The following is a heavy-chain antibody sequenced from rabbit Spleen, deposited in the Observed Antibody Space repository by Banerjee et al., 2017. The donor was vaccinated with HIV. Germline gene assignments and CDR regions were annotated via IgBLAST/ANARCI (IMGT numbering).Heavy chain of an antibody. J-gene: IGHJ6*01. D-gene: IGHD8-1*01. CDR1: GFDLSSSYY. Sequence: QSLEESGGGLVKPGGTLTLTCKASGFDLSSSYYMCWVRQAPGKGLEWIACIYTGSSGDTYYASWAKGRFTISKTSSTTVTLQMTSLTVADTATYFCARDTGSSFSSYGMDLWGPGTLVTVS. CDR2: IYTGSSGDT. CDR3: ARDTGSSFSSYGMDL. V-gene: IGHV1S40*01.